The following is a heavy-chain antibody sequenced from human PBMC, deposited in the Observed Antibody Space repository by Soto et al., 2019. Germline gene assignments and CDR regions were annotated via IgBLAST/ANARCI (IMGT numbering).Heavy chain of an antibody. J-gene: IGHJ3*02. Sequence: SETLSLTCTVSGGPISSGGYYWSWIRQHPGKGLEWIGYIYYSGSTYYNPSLKSRVTISVDTSKNQFSLKLSSVTAADTAVYYCARTRTNYDYIWGSYPPDAFDIWGQGTMVTVSS. CDR2: IYYSGST. D-gene: IGHD3-16*02. V-gene: IGHV4-31*03. CDR1: GGPISSGGYY. CDR3: ARTRTNYDYIWGSYPPDAFDI.